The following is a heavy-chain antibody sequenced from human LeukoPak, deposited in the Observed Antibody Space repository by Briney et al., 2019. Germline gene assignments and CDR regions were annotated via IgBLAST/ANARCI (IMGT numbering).Heavy chain of an antibody. CDR2: ISGSGGST. CDR3: AKDDSSGYYSDYFDY. V-gene: IGHV3-23*01. Sequence: PGVPLRLSCAPSGHTYSRYAMRWARQATGEALEWVSAISGSGGSTYYADSVKGRFTISRDNSKNTLYLQMNSLRAEDTAVYYCAKDDSSGYYSDYFDYWGQGTLVTVSS. CDR1: GHTYSRYA. D-gene: IGHD3-22*01. J-gene: IGHJ4*02.